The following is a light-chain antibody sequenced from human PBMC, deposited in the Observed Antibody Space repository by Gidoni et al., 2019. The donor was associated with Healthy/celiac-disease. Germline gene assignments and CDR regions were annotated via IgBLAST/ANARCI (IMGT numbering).Light chain of an antibody. J-gene: IGLJ3*02. CDR2: DTS. Sequence: QAVVTQEPSLTVSQGGTVTLTCGSSTGAVTSGHYPYWFQQKPCQAPRALIYDTSNKHSWTPARFSGSLLGGKAALTLSGAQPEDEAEYYCLLSYSGAWVFGGGTKLTVL. CDR3: LLSYSGAWV. V-gene: IGLV7-46*01. CDR1: TGAVTSGHY.